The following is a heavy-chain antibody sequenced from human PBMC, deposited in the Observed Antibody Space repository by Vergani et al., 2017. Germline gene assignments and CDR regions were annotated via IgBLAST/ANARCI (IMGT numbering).Heavy chain of an antibody. D-gene: IGHD6-19*01. CDR2: IIPIFGTA. CDR3: ARGQPAQHSSGYHGSVDY. V-gene: IGHV1-69*01. Sequence: QVQLVQSGAEVKKPGSSVKVSCKASGGTFSSYAISWVRQAPGQGLEWMGGIIPIFGTANYAQKFQGRVTITADESTSTAYMELSSLRSEDTAVYYCARGQPAQHSSGYHGSVDYWGQGTLVTVSS. CDR1: GGTFSSYA. J-gene: IGHJ4*02.